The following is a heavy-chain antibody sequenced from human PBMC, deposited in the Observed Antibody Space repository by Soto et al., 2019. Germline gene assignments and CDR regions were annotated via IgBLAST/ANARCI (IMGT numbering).Heavy chain of an antibody. J-gene: IGHJ6*02. CDR1: GFTFSSYS. CDR3: ARTVIPAPYYYGMDV. V-gene: IGHV3-21*06. CDR2: ISSSSGYM. Sequence: GGSLRLSCAASGFTFSSYSMNWVRQAPGKGLECVSSISSSSGYMYYADSVKGRFTISRDNAKNSLYLQMNSLRAEDTAVYYCARTVIPAPYYYGMDVWRQGTTVTVSS. D-gene: IGHD2-2*01.